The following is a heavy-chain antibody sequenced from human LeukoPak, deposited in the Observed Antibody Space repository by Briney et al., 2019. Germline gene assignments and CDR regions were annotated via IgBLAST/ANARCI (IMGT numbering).Heavy chain of an antibody. Sequence: GGSLRLSCAASGFTFSSYWMHWVRQAPGKGVVWVSRINSGGSATSYVDSVKGRFTISRDNATNTLYLQMNSLRAEDTAVYYCARGVYGSGSYSANNWGQGTLVTVSS. CDR1: GFTFSSYW. V-gene: IGHV3-74*01. D-gene: IGHD3-10*01. CDR3: ARGVYGSGSYSANN. CDR2: INSGGSAT. J-gene: IGHJ4*02.